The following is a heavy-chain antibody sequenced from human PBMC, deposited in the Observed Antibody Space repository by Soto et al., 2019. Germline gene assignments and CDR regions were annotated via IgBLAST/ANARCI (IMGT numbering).Heavy chain of an antibody. CDR1: GYTFTGYY. J-gene: IGHJ5*02. Sequence: QVQLVQSGAEVKKPEASVKVSCKASGYTFTGYYMHWVRQAHGQGLEWMAWINPNIDGTNYAQKYQAWVNMTRTTSISTAYMELSRLRSDDTAGYYCARGGIVVVPAAFSWFDPWGQGSLVTVSS. V-gene: IGHV1-2*04. CDR3: ARGGIVVVPAAFSWFDP. CDR2: INPNIDGT. D-gene: IGHD2-2*01.